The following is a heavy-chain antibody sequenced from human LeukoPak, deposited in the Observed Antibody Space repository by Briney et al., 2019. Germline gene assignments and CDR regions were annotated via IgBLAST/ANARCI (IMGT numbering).Heavy chain of an antibody. CDR2: IYYSGST. V-gene: IGHV4-59*01. J-gene: IGHJ4*02. Sequence: PSETLSLTCTVSGGSISSYYWSWIRQPPGKGLEGIGYIYYSGSTNYNPSLKSRVTISVDTSKNQFSLKLSSVPAADTAVYYCARVDTAMVTDYWGQGTLVTVSS. D-gene: IGHD5-18*01. CDR1: GGSISSYY. CDR3: ARVDTAMVTDY.